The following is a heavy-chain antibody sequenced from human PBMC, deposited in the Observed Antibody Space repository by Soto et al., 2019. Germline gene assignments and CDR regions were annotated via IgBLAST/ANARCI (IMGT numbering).Heavy chain of an antibody. CDR2: IYHTGTT. D-gene: IGHD3-10*01. CDR1: GGSMNNYY. CDR3: ARLPQVPYYGKGLDC. Sequence: QVQLQESGPGLVKPSETLSLTCTVSGGSMNNYYWSWVRQPPGKGLEWIAYIYHTGTTRYTQFNPSLRSRVSISIDTSKNALSLQLDSVTAADTAVYYCARLPQVPYYGKGLDCWGQGTLVTVSS. J-gene: IGHJ4*02. V-gene: IGHV4-59*08.